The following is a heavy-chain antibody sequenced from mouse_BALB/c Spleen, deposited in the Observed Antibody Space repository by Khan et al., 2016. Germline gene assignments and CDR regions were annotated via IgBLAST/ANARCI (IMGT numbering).Heavy chain of an antibody. V-gene: IGHV2-9*02. J-gene: IGHJ4*01. Sequence: QVQLKQSGPGLVAPSQSLSITCTVSGFSLTSYGVHWVRQPPGKGLEWLGVIWAGGSPNYNSALMSSLSISKDNSKSQVFLKMNSLQTDDTAMYYCARVPLLRYAMDYWGQGTSVTVAS. CDR2: IWAGGSP. CDR3: ARVPLLRYAMDY. D-gene: IGHD1-1*01. CDR1: GFSLTSYG.